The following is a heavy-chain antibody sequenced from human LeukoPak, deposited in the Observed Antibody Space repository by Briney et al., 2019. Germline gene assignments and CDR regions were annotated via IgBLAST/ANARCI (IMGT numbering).Heavy chain of an antibody. V-gene: IGHV1-24*01. Sequence: ASVKVSCKVSGYTLTELSMHWVRQAPGKGLEWMGGLDPEDGETIYAQKFQGRVTMTEDTSTDTAYMELSSLRSEDTAVYYCATVLPRNWNYMDYWGQGTLVTVSS. CDR1: GYTLTELS. CDR3: ATVLPRNWNYMDY. CDR2: LDPEDGET. J-gene: IGHJ4*02. D-gene: IGHD1-1*01.